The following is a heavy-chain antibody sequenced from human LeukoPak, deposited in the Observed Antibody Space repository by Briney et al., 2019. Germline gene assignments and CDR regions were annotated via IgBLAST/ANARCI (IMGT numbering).Heavy chain of an antibody. CDR2: ITDSGGST. Sequence: PGGSLRLSCAASGFTFSSYAMSWVREAPGKGLEWVSSITDSGGSTHSADSVKGRFTISRDNSKNTLYLQMNSLRAEDTAIFYCAKAFDFYAFDIWGQGAMVTVSS. J-gene: IGHJ3*02. CDR1: GFTFSSYA. D-gene: IGHD3-10*01. V-gene: IGHV3-23*01. CDR3: AKAFDFYAFDI.